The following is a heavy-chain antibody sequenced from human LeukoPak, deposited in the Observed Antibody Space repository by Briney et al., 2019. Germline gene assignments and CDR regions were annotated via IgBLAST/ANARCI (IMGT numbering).Heavy chain of an antibody. CDR2: IYNDGRA. CDR1: GFTVNNKY. Sequence: GGSLRLSCAASGFTVNNKYMTWVRQAPGKGLEWVSLIYNDGRAYYADSVKGRCTISRDNLKNVLYLQMNSLKVEDTALYYCARGLFLSGYLDAFDIWGQGTVVTVSS. V-gene: IGHV3-53*01. J-gene: IGHJ3*02. D-gene: IGHD3-22*01. CDR3: ARGLFLSGYLDAFDI.